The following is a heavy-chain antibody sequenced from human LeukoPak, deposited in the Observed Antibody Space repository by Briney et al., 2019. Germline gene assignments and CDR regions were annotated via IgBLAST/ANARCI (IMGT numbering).Heavy chain of an antibody. CDR2: INSDGSST. CDR1: GFTFSSYW. Sequence: GGSLRLSCAASGFTFSSYWMHWVRQAPGKGLVWVSRINSDGSSTSYADSVRGRFTISRDNAKNTLYLQMNRLRAEDTAVYYCARVRVRGVIKNYYYMDVWGKGTTVTVSS. D-gene: IGHD3-10*01. J-gene: IGHJ6*03. V-gene: IGHV3-74*01. CDR3: ARVRVRGVIKNYYYMDV.